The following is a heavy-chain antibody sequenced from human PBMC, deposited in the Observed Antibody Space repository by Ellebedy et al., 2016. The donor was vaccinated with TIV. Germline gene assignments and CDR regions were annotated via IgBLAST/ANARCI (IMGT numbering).Heavy chain of an antibody. Sequence: AASVKVSCKVSGYTLTELSMHWVRQVPGQGLEWMGWINPNSGGTNYAQKFQGRVTMTRDTSISTAYMELSRLRSDDTAVYYCARDRIAGIAAAVVTGWFDPWGQGTLVTVSS. J-gene: IGHJ5*02. D-gene: IGHD6-13*01. CDR3: ARDRIAGIAAAVVTGWFDP. V-gene: IGHV1-2*02. CDR2: INPNSGGT. CDR1: GYTLTELS.